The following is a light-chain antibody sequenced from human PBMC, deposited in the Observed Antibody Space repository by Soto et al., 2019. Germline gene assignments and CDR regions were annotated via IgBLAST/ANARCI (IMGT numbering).Light chain of an antibody. Sequence: DVQMTQSPSSLSASVGDRVTITCRTSQNIATYLNWYQHKPGRAPNLLIYAASSLQSGVPSRFSGSGSGTDFTLTISSLLPEDFATYYCQQSYSMPYTFGQGTRLEIK. J-gene: IGKJ2*01. CDR3: QQSYSMPYT. CDR2: AAS. CDR1: QNIATY. V-gene: IGKV1-39*01.